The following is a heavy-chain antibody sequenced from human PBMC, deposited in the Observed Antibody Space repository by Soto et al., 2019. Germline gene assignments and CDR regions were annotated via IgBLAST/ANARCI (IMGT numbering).Heavy chain of an antibody. CDR3: ARGGGWAFDY. CDR1: GGSISNGGYS. Sequence: QLQLQESGSGLVKPSQTLSLTCAVSGGSISNGGYSWSWIRQPPGKGLEWIGYIYHSGSTYYNPSLXRXVXRXXDRSKNQFSLKLSSVTAADTAVYYCARGGGWAFDYWGQGTLVTVSS. D-gene: IGHD2-15*01. CDR2: IYHSGST. V-gene: IGHV4-30-2*01. J-gene: IGHJ4*02.